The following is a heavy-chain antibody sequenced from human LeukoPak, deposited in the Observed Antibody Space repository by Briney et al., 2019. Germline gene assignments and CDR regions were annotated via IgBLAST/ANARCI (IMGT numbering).Heavy chain of an antibody. CDR2: INPNSGGT. D-gene: IGHD2-2*01. V-gene: IGHV1-2*02. J-gene: IGHJ5*02. CDR1: GYTFTGYY. Sequence: GASVKVSCKASGYTFTGYYMHWVRQAPGQGLEWMGWINPNSGGTNYAQKFQGRVTMTRDTSISTAYMELSRLRSDDTAVYYCTTPVVYCSSTSCYDWFDPWGQGTLVTVSS. CDR3: TTPVVYCSSTSCYDWFDP.